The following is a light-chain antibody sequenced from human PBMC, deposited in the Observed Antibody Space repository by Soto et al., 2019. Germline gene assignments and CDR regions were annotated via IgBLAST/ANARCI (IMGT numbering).Light chain of an antibody. J-gene: IGKJ2*01. CDR2: GAS. Sequence: IVVPKSPANLSVSPWEIATVPWRASQIVSSHLVWYQQKPRQAPRLLIYGASTRATGILARFSGGGYGSAFIPTIISLQSEDFSVYYCQQYNNCPLYTFGQGTKVDI. V-gene: IGKV3-15*01. CDR1: QIVSSH. CDR3: QQYNNCPLYT.